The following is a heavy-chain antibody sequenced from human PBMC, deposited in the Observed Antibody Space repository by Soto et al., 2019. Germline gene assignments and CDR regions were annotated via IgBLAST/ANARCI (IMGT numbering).Heavy chain of an antibody. CDR2: IIPLSGTV. V-gene: IGHV1-69*06. J-gene: IGHJ5*02. CDR3: ARFDPVGELLWFDP. D-gene: IGHD3-10*01. CDR1: GGTVDNSA. Sequence: QVQLVQSGAEVKKPGSSVKVSCKASGGTVDNSAFTWVRQAPGRGLEWMGGIIPLSGTVVYAQKFQGRVTITADKLTTMAYMALSSLRSENTAIYYCARFDPVGELLWFDPGGQGTLVTVSS.